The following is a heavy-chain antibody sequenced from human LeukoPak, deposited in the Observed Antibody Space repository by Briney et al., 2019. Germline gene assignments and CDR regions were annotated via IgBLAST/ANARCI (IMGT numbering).Heavy chain of an antibody. CDR1: GYSISSGYY. V-gene: IGHV4-38-2*02. D-gene: IGHD2-2*02. CDR3: ARRGLGYCSSTSCYTGSGAFDI. CDR2: IYHSGST. J-gene: IGHJ3*02. Sequence: PSETLSLTCTVSGYSISSGYYWGWIRQPPGKGLEWIGSIYHSGSTYYNPSLKSRVTISVDTSKNQFSLKLSSVTAADTAVYYCARRGLGYCSSTSCYTGSGAFDIWGQGTMVTVSS.